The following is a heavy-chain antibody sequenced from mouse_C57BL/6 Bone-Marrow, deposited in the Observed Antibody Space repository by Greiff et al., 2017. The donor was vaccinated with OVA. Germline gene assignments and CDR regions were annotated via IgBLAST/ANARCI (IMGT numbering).Heavy chain of an antibody. CDR2: IRNKANGYTT. Sequence: EVHLVESGGGLVQTGGSLSLSCAASGFTFTDYYMSWVRQPPGKALEWLGFIRNKANGYTTEYSASVKGRFTISRDNSQSILYLQMNALRAEDSATYYCASLYGNYGAYWGQGTLVTVSA. CDR1: GFTFTDYY. V-gene: IGHV7-3*01. J-gene: IGHJ3*01. D-gene: IGHD2-1*01. CDR3: ASLYGNYGAY.